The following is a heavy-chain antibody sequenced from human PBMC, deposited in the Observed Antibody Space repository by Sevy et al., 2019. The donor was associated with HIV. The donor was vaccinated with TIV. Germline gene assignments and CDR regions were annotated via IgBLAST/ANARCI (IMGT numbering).Heavy chain of an antibody. D-gene: IGHD3-3*01. V-gene: IGHV4-59*13. J-gene: IGHJ3*02. CDR3: ARGLLYYDFWSGYYMCDAFDI. Sequence: SETLSLTCTVSGGSISSYYWSWIRQPPGKGLEWIGYIYYSGSTNYSPSLKSRVTISVDTSKNQFSLKLSSVTAADTAVYYCARGLLYYDFWSGYYMCDAFDIWGQGTMVTVSS. CDR1: GGSISSYY. CDR2: IYYSGST.